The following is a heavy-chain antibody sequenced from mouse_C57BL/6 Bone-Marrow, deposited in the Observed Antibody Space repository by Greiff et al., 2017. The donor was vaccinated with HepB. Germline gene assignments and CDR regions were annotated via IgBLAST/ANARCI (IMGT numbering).Heavy chain of an antibody. CDR2: IDPSDSYT. Sequence: QVQLQQPGAELVRPGTSVKLSCKASGYTFTSNRTQWEKQRPGQGLEWIGVIDPSDSYTNYNQKYKGKATLTVDTSSSTAYMQLSSLTSEDSAVYYCARDYGYDVGYYYAMDYWGQGTSVTVSS. V-gene: IGHV1-59*01. D-gene: IGHD2-2*01. J-gene: IGHJ4*01. CDR1: GYTFTSNR. CDR3: ARDYGYDVGYYYAMDY.